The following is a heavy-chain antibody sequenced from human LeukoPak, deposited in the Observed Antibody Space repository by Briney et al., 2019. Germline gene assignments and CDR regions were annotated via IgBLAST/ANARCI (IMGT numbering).Heavy chain of an antibody. V-gene: IGHV4-30-4*08. J-gene: IGHJ4*02. CDR2: IYYSGST. CDR3: AGGPTSSFDY. CDR1: GGSINSGAYY. D-gene: IGHD2-2*01. Sequence: PSQTLSLTCTVSGGSINSGAYYWSWIRQHPGQGLEWIGYIYYSGSTNYNPSLKSRVTISVDRSKKQFSLKVSSVTAADTAVYYCAGGPTSSFDYWGQGTLVTVSS.